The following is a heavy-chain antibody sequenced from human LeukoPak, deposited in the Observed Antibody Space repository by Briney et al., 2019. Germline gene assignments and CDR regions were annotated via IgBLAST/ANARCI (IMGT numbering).Heavy chain of an antibody. J-gene: IGHJ3*02. D-gene: IGHD3-10*01. Sequence: SSETLSLTCAVYGGSFSGYYWSWIRQPPGKGLEWIGEINHSGSTNYNPSLKSRVTISVDTSKNQFSLHLNSVTPDDTALYYCARGGLVRGSLNSLTGFDIWGQGTMVTVSS. CDR3: ARGGLVRGSLNSLTGFDI. CDR2: INHSGST. V-gene: IGHV4-34*01. CDR1: GGSFSGYY.